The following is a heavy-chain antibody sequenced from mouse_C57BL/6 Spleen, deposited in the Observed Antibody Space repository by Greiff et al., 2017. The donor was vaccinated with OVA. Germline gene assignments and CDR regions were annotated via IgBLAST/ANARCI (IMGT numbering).Heavy chain of an antibody. Sequence: EVKLMESGGGLVKPGGSLKLSCAASGFTFSDYGMHWVRQAPEKGLEWVAYISSGSSTIYYADTVKGRFTISRDNAKNTLFLQMTSLRSEDTAMYYCARGMEDYDWFAYWGQGTLVTVSA. V-gene: IGHV5-17*01. CDR3: ARGMEDYDWFAY. D-gene: IGHD2-4*01. CDR1: GFTFSDYG. CDR2: ISSGSSTI. J-gene: IGHJ3*01.